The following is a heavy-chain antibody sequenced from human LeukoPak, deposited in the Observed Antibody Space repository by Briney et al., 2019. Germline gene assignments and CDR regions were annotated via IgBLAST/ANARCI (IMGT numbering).Heavy chain of an antibody. CDR2: ISYDGSNK. D-gene: IGHD4-17*01. J-gene: IGHJ4*02. V-gene: IGHV3-30*18. CDR3: EKEHGDYRGMGY. Sequence: GRSLRLSCAASGFTFSSYGMHWVRQAPGKGLEWVAVISYDGSNKYYADSVKGRFTISRDNSKNTLYLQMNSLRAEDTAVYYCEKEHGDYRGMGYWGQGTLVTVSS. CDR1: GFTFSSYG.